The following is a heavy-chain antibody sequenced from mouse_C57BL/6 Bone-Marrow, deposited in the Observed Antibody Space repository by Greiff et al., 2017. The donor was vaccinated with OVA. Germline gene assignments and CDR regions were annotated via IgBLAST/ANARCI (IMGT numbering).Heavy chain of an antibody. CDR3: TTGFYYGSDYAMDY. J-gene: IGHJ4*01. V-gene: IGHV14-1*01. CDR2: IDPEDGDT. D-gene: IGHD1-1*01. CDR1: GFNIKDYY. Sequence: VQLQQSGAELVRPGASVKLSCTASGFNIKDYYMHWVKQRPEQGLVWIGRIDPEDGDTEYAPKFQGKATMTADTSSNTTYLQLSSLSSEDTAVYYCTTGFYYGSDYAMDYWGQGTSVTVSS.